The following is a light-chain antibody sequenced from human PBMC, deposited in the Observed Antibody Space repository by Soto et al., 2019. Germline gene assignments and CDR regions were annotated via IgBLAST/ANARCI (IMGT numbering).Light chain of an antibody. CDR3: MQTIQLPWT. V-gene: IGKV2D-29*01. CDR1: QTVLYSSNNLNY. Sequence: DIVLTQSPDSLAVSLGERATINCKSSQTVLYSSNNLNYLTWYLQKPGQPPQLLIYEVSNRFSGVPDRFSGSGSGTDFTLKISRVEAEDVGVYYCMQTIQLPWTCGQGTKVDIK. J-gene: IGKJ1*01. CDR2: EVS.